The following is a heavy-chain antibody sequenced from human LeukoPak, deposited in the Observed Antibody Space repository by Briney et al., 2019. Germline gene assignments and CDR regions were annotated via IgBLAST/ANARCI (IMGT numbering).Heavy chain of an antibody. CDR2: IYYSVTT. Sequence: SETLSLTCTVSGGSISSYYWSWIRQPPGEGLEWIGHIYYSVTTNYNPSLKSRVIISVDTSKNQFSLKLTSVTAADPAVYYCARKIRGSSWIDYWGQGTLVTVSS. V-gene: IGHV4-59*01. J-gene: IGHJ4*02. CDR3: ARKIRGSSWIDY. CDR1: GGSISSYY. D-gene: IGHD6-13*01.